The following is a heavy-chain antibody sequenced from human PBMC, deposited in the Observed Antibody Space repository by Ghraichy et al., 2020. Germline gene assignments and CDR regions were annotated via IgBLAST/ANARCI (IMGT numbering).Heavy chain of an antibody. Sequence: GGSLRLSCAASGFTFSSYVMTWVRQAPGKGLEWVSAISGSGGSTYYADSVKGRFTISRDNSKNTLYLQMNGLKAEDTAVYYCAKDPFDYRGDRGIWGQGTLVTVSS. CDR1: GFTFSSYV. J-gene: IGHJ3*02. D-gene: IGHD3-9*01. CDR2: ISGSGGST. V-gene: IGHV3-23*01. CDR3: AKDPFDYRGDRGI.